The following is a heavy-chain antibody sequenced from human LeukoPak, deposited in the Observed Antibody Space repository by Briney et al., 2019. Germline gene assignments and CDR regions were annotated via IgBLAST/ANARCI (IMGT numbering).Heavy chain of an antibody. D-gene: IGHD2-2*01. V-gene: IGHV1-8*01. Sequence: GASVKVSCKASGYTFTSYDINWVRQATGQGLEWMGWMNPNSGNTGYAQKFQGRVTMTRNTSISTAYMELSSLRSEDTAVYYCAGGRDIVVVPAAIVGYFQHWGQGTLVTVSS. CDR3: AGGRDIVVVPAAIVGYFQH. J-gene: IGHJ1*01. CDR1: GYTFTSYD. CDR2: MNPNSGNT.